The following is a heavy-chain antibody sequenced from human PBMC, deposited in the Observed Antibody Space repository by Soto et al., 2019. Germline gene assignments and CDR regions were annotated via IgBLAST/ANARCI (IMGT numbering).Heavy chain of an antibody. J-gene: IGHJ6*03. V-gene: IGHV1-69*02. Sequence: QVQLVQSGPEVKRPGSSVNVSCQTSGGTLSTYRISWVRQAPGQGLEWVGRMLTFVGKANVAQQFQGRVTITADRSTDTVYMEMRGLTPDDTAVYYCARPTGGHDSGGKYMDVWGTGTTVTVSS. CDR1: GGTLSTYR. D-gene: IGHD5-12*01. CDR2: MLTFVGKA. CDR3: ARPTGGHDSGGKYMDV.